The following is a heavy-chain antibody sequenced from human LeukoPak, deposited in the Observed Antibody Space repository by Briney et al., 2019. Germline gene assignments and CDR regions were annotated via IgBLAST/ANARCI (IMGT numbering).Heavy chain of an antibody. CDR1: GFTFSSYA. CDR3: AKDRATFMVRGVMDY. D-gene: IGHD3-10*01. V-gene: IGHV3-23*01. Sequence: GGSLRLSCAASGFTFSSYAMSWVRQAPGKGLEWVSAISGSGGSTYYADSVKGRFTISRDNSKNTLYLQTNSLRAEDTAVYYCAKDRATFMVRGVMDYWGQGTLVTVSS. J-gene: IGHJ4*02. CDR2: ISGSGGST.